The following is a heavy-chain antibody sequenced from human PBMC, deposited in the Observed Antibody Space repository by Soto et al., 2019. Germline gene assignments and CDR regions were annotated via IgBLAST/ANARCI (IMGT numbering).Heavy chain of an antibody. CDR3: ARAGTYGMDV. V-gene: IGHV4-34*01. CDR1: GGSFSGYY. CDR2: INHSGST. J-gene: IGHJ6*02. Sequence: SETLSLTCAVYGGSFSGYYCSWIRQPPGKGLEWIGEINHSGSTNYNPSLKSRVTISVDTSKNQFSLKLSSVTAADTAVYYCARAGTYGMDVWGQGTTVTVSS.